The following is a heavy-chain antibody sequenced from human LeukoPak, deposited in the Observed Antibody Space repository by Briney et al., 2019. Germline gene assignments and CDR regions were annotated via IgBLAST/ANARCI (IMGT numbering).Heavy chain of an antibody. CDR1: GFTFSSYG. Sequence: GGSLRLSCAASGFTFSSYGMHWVRQAPGKGLEWVAVIWYDENYKYYADSVKGRFTISRDNSKNTLYLQMDSLRAEDTAVYYCAKGGYYERPWYFDYWGQGTLVTVSS. CDR2: IWYDENYK. V-gene: IGHV3-33*03. CDR3: AKGGYYERPWYFDY. J-gene: IGHJ4*02. D-gene: IGHD3-22*01.